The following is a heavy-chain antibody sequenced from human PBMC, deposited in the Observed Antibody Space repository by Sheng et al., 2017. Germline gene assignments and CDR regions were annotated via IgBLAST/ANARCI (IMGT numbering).Heavy chain of an antibody. CDR1: GYSISSGYY. D-gene: IGHD2-2*01. V-gene: IGHV4-38-2*02. CDR3: AREKGYCSSTSCWWFDP. CDR2: IYHSGST. J-gene: IGHJ5*02. Sequence: QVQLQESGPGLVKPSETLSLTCTVSGYSISSGYYWGWIRQPPGKGLEWIGSIYHSGSTYYNPSLKSRVTISVDTSKNQFSLKLSSVTAADTAVYYCAREKGYCSSTSCWWFDPWGQGTLVTVSS.